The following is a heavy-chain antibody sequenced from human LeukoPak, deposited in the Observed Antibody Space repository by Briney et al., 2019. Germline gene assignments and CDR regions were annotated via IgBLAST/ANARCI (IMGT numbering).Heavy chain of an antibody. CDR2: ISGSGGST. D-gene: IGHD6-19*01. CDR1: GFTFSSYA. V-gene: IGHV3-23*01. J-gene: IGHJ3*02. CDR3: AKEAGSSGWYRGPDAFDI. Sequence: GGSLRLSCAASGFTFSSYAMSWVRQAPGKGLEWVSAISGSGGSTYYADSVKGRFTISRDNSKNTRYLQMNSLRAEDTAVYYCAKEAGSSGWYRGPDAFDIWGQGTMVTVSS.